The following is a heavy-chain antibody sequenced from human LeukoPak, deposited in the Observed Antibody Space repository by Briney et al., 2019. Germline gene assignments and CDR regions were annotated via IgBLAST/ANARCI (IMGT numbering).Heavy chain of an antibody. Sequence: SGGSLRLSCAASGFTVSSNYMSWVRQAPGKGLEWVSVIYSGGSTYYADSVKGRFTISRHNSKNTLYLQMNSLRAEDTAVYYCARAPEWLIFDYWGQGTLVTVPS. CDR1: GFTVSSNY. J-gene: IGHJ4*02. D-gene: IGHD6-19*01. CDR3: ARAPEWLIFDY. V-gene: IGHV3-53*04. CDR2: IYSGGST.